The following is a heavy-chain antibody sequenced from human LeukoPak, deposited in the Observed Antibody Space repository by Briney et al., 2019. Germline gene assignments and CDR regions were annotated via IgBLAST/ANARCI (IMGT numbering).Heavy chain of an antibody. CDR1: GYTFTGYY. Sequence: ASVKVSCKPSGYTFTGYYIHWVRQAPGQGLEWMGWINPNSCGTDYAQKFQGRVTMTTDTSIRTAYMELSSLRSDDTAVYYCAIQPWGSGNNWYFDLWGRGTLVAVSS. J-gene: IGHJ2*01. CDR3: AIQPWGSGNNWYFDL. V-gene: IGHV1-2*02. D-gene: IGHD7-27*01. CDR2: INPNSCGT.